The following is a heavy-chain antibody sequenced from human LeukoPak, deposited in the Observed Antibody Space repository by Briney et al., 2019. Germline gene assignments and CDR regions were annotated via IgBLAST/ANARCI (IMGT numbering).Heavy chain of an antibody. D-gene: IGHD1-1*01. CDR1: GFIFSNYW. CDR2: IKQDGSEK. V-gene: IGHV3-7*01. J-gene: IGHJ4*02. Sequence: HPGGSLRLSCAASGFIFSNYWMSWVRQAPGKGLEWVANIKQDGSEKYYVDSVKGRFTISRDNAKNSLYLQMNSLRAEDTAVYYCARGSMETKSGGQGTLVTVSS. CDR3: ARGSMETKS.